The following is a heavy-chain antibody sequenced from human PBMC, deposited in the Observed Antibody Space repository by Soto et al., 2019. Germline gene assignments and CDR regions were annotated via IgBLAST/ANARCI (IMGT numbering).Heavy chain of an antibody. CDR2: ISYHGSNQ. Sequence: GGSLRLSCAASGFTFSSYGMHWVRQAPGEGLEWVALISYHGSNQYYGDSVKGRFTISRDNSKNMLYLQMNSLRAEDTAVYFCAKGYCSSTSCPCYYYYYAMDVWGQGTTVTVSS. CDR3: AKGYCSSTSCPCYYYYYAMDV. V-gene: IGHV3-30*18. J-gene: IGHJ6*02. CDR1: GFTFSSYG. D-gene: IGHD2-2*01.